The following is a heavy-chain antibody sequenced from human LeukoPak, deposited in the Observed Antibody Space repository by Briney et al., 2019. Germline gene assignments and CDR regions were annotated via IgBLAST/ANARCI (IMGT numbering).Heavy chain of an antibody. CDR2: ISYDGSNK. V-gene: IGHV3-30-3*01. D-gene: IGHD3-22*01. Sequence: PGGSLRLSCAASGFTFSSYAMHWVRQAPGKGLEWVAVISYDGSNKYYADSVKGRFTISRDNSKNTLYLQMNSLRAEDTAVYYCARARTSHYDSSGYYYFDYWGQGTLVTVSS. CDR1: GFTFSSYA. J-gene: IGHJ4*02. CDR3: ARARTSHYDSSGYYYFDY.